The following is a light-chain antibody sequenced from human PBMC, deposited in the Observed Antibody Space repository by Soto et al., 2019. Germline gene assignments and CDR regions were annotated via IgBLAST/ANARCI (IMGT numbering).Light chain of an antibody. CDR2: YST. J-gene: IGLJ1*01. V-gene: IGLV1-47*02. Sequence: QSALTQPPSASGTAGQVVTISCSGGDSNIGSNSVYWYQHLPRMAPKLLIYYSTQRPSGVPDRYSGSRSGTSASLAIVGLRSEDEAIYYCAAWDASLSACVFGNGTKVTVL. CDR1: DSNIGSNS. CDR3: AAWDASLSACV.